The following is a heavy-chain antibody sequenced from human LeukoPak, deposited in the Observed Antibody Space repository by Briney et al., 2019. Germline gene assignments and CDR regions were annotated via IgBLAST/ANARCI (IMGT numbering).Heavy chain of an antibody. CDR3: AKAGGEAATHYYYGMDA. CDR2: ISYDGSNK. V-gene: IGHV3-30*18. CDR1: GFTFSSYG. Sequence: GGSLRLSCAASGFTFSSYGMHWVRQAPGKGLEWVAVISYDGSNKYYADSVKGRFTISRDNSKNTLYLQMNSLRAEDTAVYYCAKAGGEAATHYYYGMDAWGQGTTVTVSS. D-gene: IGHD2-15*01. J-gene: IGHJ6*02.